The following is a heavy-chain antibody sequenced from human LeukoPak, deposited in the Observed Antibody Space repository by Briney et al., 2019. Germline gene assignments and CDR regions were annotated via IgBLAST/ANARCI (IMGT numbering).Heavy chain of an antibody. J-gene: IGHJ6*03. CDR1: RFTFSSYS. V-gene: IGHV3-48*01. CDR2: ISSSSSTI. CDR3: ARAQYYYYYYMDV. Sequence: GGSLRLSCAASRFTFSSYSMNWVRQAPGKGLEWVSYISSSSSTIYYADSVKGRFTISRDNAKNSLYLQMNSLRAEDTAVYYCARAQYYYYYYMDVWGKGTTVTVSS.